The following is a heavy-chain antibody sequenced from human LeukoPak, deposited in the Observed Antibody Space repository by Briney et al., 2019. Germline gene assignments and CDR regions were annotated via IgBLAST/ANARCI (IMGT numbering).Heavy chain of an antibody. J-gene: IGHJ5*02. CDR3: ARGWFDP. CDR2: IYYSGST. CDR1: GGSINSYY. V-gene: IGHV4-59*08. Sequence: PSETLSLTCTVSGGSINSYYWSWIRQPPGKGLEWIGYIYYSGSTNYNPSLKSRVTISVDTSKNQFSLKLSSVTAADTAVYYCARGWFDPWGQGTLVTVSS.